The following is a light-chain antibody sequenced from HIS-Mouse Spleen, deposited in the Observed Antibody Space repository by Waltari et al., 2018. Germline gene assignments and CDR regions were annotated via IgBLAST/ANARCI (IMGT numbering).Light chain of an antibody. CDR1: ALPNKS. Sequence: SYELTQPPSVSVSPGQTARITRSGYALPNKSAYWYQQKSGQAPVLVIYEDSKRPSGIPERFSGSSSGTMATLTISGAQVEDEADYYCYSTDSSGNHRVFGGGTKLTVL. CDR2: EDS. V-gene: IGLV3-10*01. CDR3: YSTDSSGNHRV. J-gene: IGLJ2*01.